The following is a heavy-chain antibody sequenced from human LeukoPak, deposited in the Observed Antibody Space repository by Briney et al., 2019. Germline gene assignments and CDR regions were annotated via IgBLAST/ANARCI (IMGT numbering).Heavy chain of an antibody. D-gene: IGHD3-3*01. V-gene: IGHV3-7*01. Sequence: GGSLRLSCAASGFTFSSHWMSWVRQAPGKGLEWVANIKQDGSEQYYVDSVKGRFTISRDNAKNSLYLQMNSLRAENTAVYYCARDVRADFWSGYPNHAFDIWGQGTLVTVSS. J-gene: IGHJ3*02. CDR2: IKQDGSEQ. CDR1: GFTFSSHW. CDR3: ARDVRADFWSGYPNHAFDI.